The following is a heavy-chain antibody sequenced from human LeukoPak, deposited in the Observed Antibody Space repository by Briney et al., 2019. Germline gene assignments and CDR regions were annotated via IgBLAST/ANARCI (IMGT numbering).Heavy chain of an antibody. CDR1: GGSFSGYY. J-gene: IGHJ4*02. D-gene: IGHD5-24*01. CDR2: INHSGST. Sequence: PSETLSLTCAVYGGSFSGYYWSWIRQPPGKGLAWIGEINHSGSTNYNPSLKSRVTISVDTSKNQFSLKLSSVTAADTAVYYCARGPRWLQSLFDYWGQGTLVTVSS. CDR3: ARGPRWLQSLFDY. V-gene: IGHV4-34*01.